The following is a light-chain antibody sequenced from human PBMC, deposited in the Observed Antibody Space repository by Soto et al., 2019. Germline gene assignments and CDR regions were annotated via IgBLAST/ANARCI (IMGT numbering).Light chain of an antibody. CDR2: SNN. J-gene: IGLJ1*01. V-gene: IGLV1-44*01. Sequence: QSVLTQPPSASGTPGQRVTISCSGSSSNIGRNIVNWYQHLPGTAPKLLIYSNNQRPSGVPDRFSGSKSGTSASLAISGLQSEDEADYYCSSYTSSSTLFGTGTKVTVL. CDR1: SSNIGRNI. CDR3: SSYTSSSTL.